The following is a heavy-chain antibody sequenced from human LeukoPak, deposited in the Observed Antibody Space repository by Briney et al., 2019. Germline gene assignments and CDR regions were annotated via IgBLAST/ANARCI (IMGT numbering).Heavy chain of an antibody. V-gene: IGHV3-48*02. J-gene: IGHJ4*02. CDR3: EAYSSSSQDDY. CDR1: GFTFSSYS. Sequence: PGGSLRLSCAASGFTFSSYSMNWVRQAPGKGLEWVSYISTSSSTIYYADSVKDRFTISRDNAKNSLCLQMNSLRDEDTAVYYCEAYSSSSQDDYWGQGTLVTVSS. CDR2: ISTSSSTI. D-gene: IGHD6-6*01.